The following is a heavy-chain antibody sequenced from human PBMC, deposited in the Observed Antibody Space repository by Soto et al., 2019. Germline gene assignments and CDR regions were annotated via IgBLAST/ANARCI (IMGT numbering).Heavy chain of an antibody. D-gene: IGHD2-15*01. CDR1: GFTFSSYA. Sequence: GGSLRLSCAASGFTFSSYAMSWVRQAPGKGLEWVSLISWDGGSTYYADSVKGRFTISRDNSKNSLYLQMNSLRTEDTALYYCAREGDCSGGSCYSPYYFDYWGQGTLVTVSS. J-gene: IGHJ4*02. CDR3: AREGDCSGGSCYSPYYFDY. V-gene: IGHV3-43*02. CDR2: ISWDGGST.